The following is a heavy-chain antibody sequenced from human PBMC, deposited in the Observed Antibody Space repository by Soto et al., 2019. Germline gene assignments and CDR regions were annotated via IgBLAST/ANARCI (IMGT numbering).Heavy chain of an antibody. Sequence: GGSLRLSCAASGFSFNAYAMNWVRQAPGKGLRWVSGLVGSGGDKNYADSVRGRFTVSRDNSKNTLYLQMNSLRDEDTAVYYCAKDLIANNGVREAFDMWGRGTQVTVSS. J-gene: IGHJ3*02. CDR1: GFSFNAYA. CDR2: LVGSGGDK. D-gene: IGHD2-8*01. V-gene: IGHV3-23*01. CDR3: AKDLIANNGVREAFDM.